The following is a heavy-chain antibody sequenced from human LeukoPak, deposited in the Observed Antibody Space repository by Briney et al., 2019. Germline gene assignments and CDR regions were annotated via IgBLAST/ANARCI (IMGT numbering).Heavy chain of an antibody. CDR2: ISSSSSTI. J-gene: IGHJ4*02. D-gene: IGHD1-1*01. CDR3: ARDIRATGTSFDY. V-gene: IGHV3-48*04. CDR1: GFTFSSYW. Sequence: GGSLRLSCAASGFTFSSYWMSWVRQAPGKGLEWVSYISSSSSTIYYADSVKGRFTISRDNAKNSLYLQMNSLRAEDTAVYYCARDIRATGTSFDYWGQGTLVTVSS.